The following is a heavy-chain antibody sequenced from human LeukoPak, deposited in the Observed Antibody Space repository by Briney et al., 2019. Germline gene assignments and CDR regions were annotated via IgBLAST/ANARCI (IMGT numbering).Heavy chain of an antibody. J-gene: IGHJ4*02. CDR2: IYHSGST. D-gene: IGHD4-17*01. V-gene: IGHV4-38-2*02. Sequence: SETLSLTCTVSGYSISSGYYWGWIRQPPGKGLEWIGSIYHSGSTYYNPSLKSRVTISVDTSKNQFSLKLSSVTAADTAVYYCARDNDYGDYLTYFDYWGQGTLVTVSS. CDR3: ARDNDYGDYLTYFDY. CDR1: GYSISSGYY.